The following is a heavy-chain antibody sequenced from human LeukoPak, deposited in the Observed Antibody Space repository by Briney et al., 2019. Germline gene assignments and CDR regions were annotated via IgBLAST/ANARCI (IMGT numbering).Heavy chain of an antibody. Sequence: PSETLSLTCTVSGGSISSSSYYWGWIRQPLGKGLEWIGSIYYSGSTYYNPSLKSRVTISVDMSKNQFSLKLSSVTAADTAVYYCARRIVGATPMLDFDIWGQGTMVTVSS. CDR3: ARRIVGATPMLDFDI. CDR1: GGSISSSSYY. J-gene: IGHJ3*02. D-gene: IGHD1-26*01. V-gene: IGHV4-39*01. CDR2: IYYSGST.